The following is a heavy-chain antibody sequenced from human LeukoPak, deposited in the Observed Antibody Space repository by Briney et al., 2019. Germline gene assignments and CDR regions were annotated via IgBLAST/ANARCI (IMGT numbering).Heavy chain of an antibody. CDR2: INSDGSST. J-gene: IGHJ5*02. Sequence: GGSLRLSGAASGFTFSSYWMHWVRQAPGKGLVWVSRINSDGSSTSYADSVKGRFTISRDNAKNTLYLQMNSLRAEDTAVYYCARVPYGSGSFNWFDPWGQGTLVTVSS. V-gene: IGHV3-74*01. D-gene: IGHD3-10*01. CDR1: GFTFSSYW. CDR3: ARVPYGSGSFNWFDP.